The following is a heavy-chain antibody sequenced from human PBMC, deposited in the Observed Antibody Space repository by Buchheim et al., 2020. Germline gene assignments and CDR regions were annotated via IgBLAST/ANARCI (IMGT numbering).Heavy chain of an antibody. Sequence: EVQLVESGGGLVQPGGSVKLSCAASGFAFNRSAMHWVRHASGKGLEWVGRIRSKANNYATAYAASVKGRFTISRDDSKNTSYLQMNSLKTDDTAVYYCTTDTVTKGPYWFDSWGQGTL. D-gene: IGHD4-17*01. V-gene: IGHV3-73*01. CDR1: GFAFNRSA. CDR2: IRSKANNYAT. J-gene: IGHJ5*01. CDR3: TTDTVTKGPYWFDS.